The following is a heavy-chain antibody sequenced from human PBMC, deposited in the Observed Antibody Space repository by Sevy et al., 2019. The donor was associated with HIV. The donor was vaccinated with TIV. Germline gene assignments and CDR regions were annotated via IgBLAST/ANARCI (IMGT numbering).Heavy chain of an antibody. CDR1: VDSFSGYY. CDR3: ARGGFVCSGGNCYSDAFDL. Sequence: SETLSLTCAVYVDSFSGYYWSWIRQPPGKGLEWIGQINHSGSTNYNPSLKSRVTMSVDTSKNQFSLKLSSVTAADTAVYYCARGGFVCSGGNCYSDAFDLWGRGTTVTVSS. V-gene: IGHV4-34*01. D-gene: IGHD2-15*01. J-gene: IGHJ3*01. CDR2: INHSGST.